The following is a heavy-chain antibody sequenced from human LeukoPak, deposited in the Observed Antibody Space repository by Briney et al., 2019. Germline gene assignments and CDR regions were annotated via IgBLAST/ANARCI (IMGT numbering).Heavy chain of an antibody. CDR2: IRNDGSNK. J-gene: IGHJ4*02. D-gene: IGHD2-15*01. CDR3: AKEGSGGSCYDY. V-gene: IGHV3-30*02. Sequence: GGSLRLSCVVSGFTFSTYDMYWVRQAPGKGLEWVTFIRNDGSNKYYADSVKGRFTISRDNPKNTLYLQMNSLRAEDTAVYYCAKEGSGGSCYDYWGQGTLVTVSS. CDR1: GFTFSTYD.